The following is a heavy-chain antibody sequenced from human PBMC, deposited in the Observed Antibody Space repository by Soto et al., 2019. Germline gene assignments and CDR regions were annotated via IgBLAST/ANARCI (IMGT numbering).Heavy chain of an antibody. D-gene: IGHD4-17*01. V-gene: IGHV1-2*04. J-gene: IGHJ3*02. CDR1: GYTFTGYD. Sequence: ASVKVSCKASGYTFTGYDMHWVRQAPGQGLEWMGWINPNSGGTNYAQKFQGWVTMTRDTSISTAYMELSRLRSDDTAVYYCARVATVTTHGAFDIWGQGTMVTVSS. CDR3: ARVATVTTHGAFDI. CDR2: INPNSGGT.